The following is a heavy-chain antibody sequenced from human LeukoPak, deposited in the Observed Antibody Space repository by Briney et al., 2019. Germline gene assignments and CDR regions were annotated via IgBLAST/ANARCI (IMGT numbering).Heavy chain of an antibody. CDR1: GGSFSGYY. J-gene: IGHJ4*02. D-gene: IGHD3-22*01. Sequence: PSETLSLTCAVYGGSFSGYYWSWIRQPPGKGLEWIGEINHSGSTNYNPSLKSRVTISVDTSKNQFSLKLSSVTAADAAVYYCAREYYYDSSGYPPGDWGQGTLVTVSS. V-gene: IGHV4-34*01. CDR3: AREYYYDSSGYPPGD. CDR2: INHSGST.